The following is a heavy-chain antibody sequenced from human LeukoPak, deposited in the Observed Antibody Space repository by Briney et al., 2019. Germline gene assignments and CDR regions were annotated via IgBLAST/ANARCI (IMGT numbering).Heavy chain of an antibody. CDR2: IYYSGST. J-gene: IGHJ3*02. CDR3: ARGPYYDSSGPNAFDI. CDR1: GGSISSSSYY. Sequence: PSETLSLTCTVSGGSISSSSYYWGWIRQPPGKGLEWIGSIYYSGSTYYNPSLKSRVTISVDTSKNQFSLKLSSVTAADTAVYYCARGPYYDSSGPNAFDIWGQGTMVTVSS. V-gene: IGHV4-39*07. D-gene: IGHD3-22*01.